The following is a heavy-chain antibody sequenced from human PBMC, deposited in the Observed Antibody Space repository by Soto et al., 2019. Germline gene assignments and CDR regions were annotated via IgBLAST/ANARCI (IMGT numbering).Heavy chain of an antibody. CDR3: ARAGGVRGQGIEYYMDV. CDR2: ISSSSGTI. D-gene: IGHD3-10*01. J-gene: IGHJ6*03. V-gene: IGHV3-48*01. CDR1: GFTFSSNS. Sequence: GGSLRLSCAASGFTFSSNSMNWVRQAPGKGLEWLSYISSSSGTIYYADSVKGRFAISRDNAKNSLYLQMNSLRAEDTAVYYCARAGGVRGQGIEYYMDVWGKGTTVTVSS.